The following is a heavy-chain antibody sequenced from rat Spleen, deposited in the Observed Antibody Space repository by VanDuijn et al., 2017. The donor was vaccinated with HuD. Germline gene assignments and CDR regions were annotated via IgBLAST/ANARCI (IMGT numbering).Heavy chain of an antibody. V-gene: IGHV3-3*01. J-gene: IGHJ3*01. CDR2: INSAGGT. D-gene: IGHD1-12*02. CDR3: ARLGYYGGTYDWFAY. Sequence: EVQLQESGPGLVKPSQSLSLTCSVTGYSITSNYWGWIRKFPGDKLEWMGCINSAGGTNFNPSLKSRISITRDTSKNQFFLEVNSVTTEDTATYYCARLGYYGGTYDWFAYWGQGTLVTVSS. CDR1: GYSITSNY.